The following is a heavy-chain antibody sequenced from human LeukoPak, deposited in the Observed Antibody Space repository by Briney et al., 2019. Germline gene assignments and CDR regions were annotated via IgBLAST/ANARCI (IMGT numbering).Heavy chain of an antibody. CDR2: IYPGDSDT. Sequence: GESLKISCKGSGYTFTSQWIGWVRQMPGKGLEWMGIIYPGDSDTRYSPSFQGQVTISADKSISTAYLQWSSLKASDTAMYYCARHVRRGYSGFIAVDPWGQGTLVTVSS. CDR1: GYTFTSQW. CDR3: ARHVRRGYSGFIAVDP. J-gene: IGHJ5*02. V-gene: IGHV5-51*01. D-gene: IGHD5-12*01.